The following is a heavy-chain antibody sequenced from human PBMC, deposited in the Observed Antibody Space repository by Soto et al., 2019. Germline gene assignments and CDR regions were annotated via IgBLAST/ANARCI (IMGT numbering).Heavy chain of an antibody. Sequence: ASVKVSCKASGYSFTDYHIHWVRQAPGQGLEWLGRINPKSGGTSTAQKFQGWVTMTTDTSISTASMELTRLTPDDTAVYYCARGRVETAMLTGGMDVWGQGTTVTVSS. V-gene: IGHV1-2*04. J-gene: IGHJ6*02. CDR1: GYSFTDYH. D-gene: IGHD5-18*01. CDR2: INPKSGGT. CDR3: ARGRVETAMLTGGMDV.